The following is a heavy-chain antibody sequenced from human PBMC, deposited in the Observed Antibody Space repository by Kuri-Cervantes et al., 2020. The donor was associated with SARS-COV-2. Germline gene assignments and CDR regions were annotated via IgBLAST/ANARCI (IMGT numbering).Heavy chain of an antibody. CDR1: GGTFSSYA. Sequence: SVKVSCKASGGTFSSYAISWVRQAPGQGLEWMGGIIPIFGTANYAQKFQGRVTITADESTSTAYMELSSLRSEDSAVYYCAREGDYSYYHGMDVWGQGTTVTSP. D-gene: IGHD2-21*02. V-gene: IGHV1-69*13. CDR3: AREGDYSYYHGMDV. J-gene: IGHJ6*02. CDR2: IIPIFGTA.